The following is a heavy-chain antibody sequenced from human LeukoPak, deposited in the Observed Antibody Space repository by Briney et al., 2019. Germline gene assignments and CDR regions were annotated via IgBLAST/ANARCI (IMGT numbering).Heavy chain of an antibody. J-gene: IGHJ5*02. Sequence: SETLSLTCAVYGGSFSGYYWSWIRQPPGKGLEWIGEINHSGSTNYNPSLKSRVTISVDTSKNQFSLKLSPVTAADTAVYYCARQTRWFDPWGQGTLVTVSS. V-gene: IGHV4-34*01. CDR2: INHSGST. CDR3: ARQTRWFDP. D-gene: IGHD1-7*01. CDR1: GGSFSGYY.